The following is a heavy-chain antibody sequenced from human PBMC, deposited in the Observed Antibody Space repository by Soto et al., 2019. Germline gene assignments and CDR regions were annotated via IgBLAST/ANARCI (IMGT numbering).Heavy chain of an antibody. CDR3: ARAVRDPLYYLDY. Sequence: QVQLQESGPGLVKPSATLSLTCTVSSDSISSYYWIWIRQSPGKGLEWIGYTDYSGDTNYNPSLKSRVTRSGDTSKNPCTLRLSSVTAADTAVYYCARAVRDPLYYLDYWGQGTLVTVSS. CDR1: SDSISSYY. CDR2: TDYSGDT. D-gene: IGHD6-19*01. V-gene: IGHV4-59*12. J-gene: IGHJ4*02.